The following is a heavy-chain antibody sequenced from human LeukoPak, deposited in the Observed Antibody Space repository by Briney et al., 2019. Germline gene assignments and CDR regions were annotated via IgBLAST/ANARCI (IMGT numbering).Heavy chain of an antibody. D-gene: IGHD3-10*02. CDR2: IKQDGSEK. J-gene: IGHJ6*04. Sequence: VGSLRLSCAASGFTFSSYWMSWVRQAPGQGLEWVANIKQDGSEKYYVDSVKGRFTISRDNAKNSLYLQMNSLRAEDTAVYYCAELGITMIGGVWGKGTRSPSPQ. V-gene: IGHV3-7*01. CDR3: AELGITMIGGV. CDR1: GFTFSSYW.